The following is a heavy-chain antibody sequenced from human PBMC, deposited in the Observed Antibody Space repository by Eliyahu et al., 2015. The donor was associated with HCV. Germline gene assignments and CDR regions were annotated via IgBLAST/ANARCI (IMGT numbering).Heavy chain of an antibody. J-gene: IGHJ4*02. CDR3: TRRGGDY. CDR2: IFPADSDT. D-gene: IGHD3-10*01. Sequence: EVQLVQSGAVVQKPXXXLKISCKTSGFSFTNYXIGWVRQTPEKGLEWMAMIFPADSDTKYSPSHQGQLTISADKSTSTVYLQWDSLKASDTAMYYCTRRGGDYWGQGTQVTVSS. CDR1: GFSFTNYX. V-gene: IGHV5-51*03.